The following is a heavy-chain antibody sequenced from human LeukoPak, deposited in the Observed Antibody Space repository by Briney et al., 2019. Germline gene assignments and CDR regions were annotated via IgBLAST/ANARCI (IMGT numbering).Heavy chain of an antibody. CDR2: MNPNSGNT. D-gene: IGHD6-13*01. Sequence: ASVKVSFKASGYTFTSYDINWVRQATGQGLEWMGWMNPNSGNTGYAQKFQGRVTITRNTSISTAYMELSSLRSEDTAVYYCARSSSSWRKLYDYWGQGTLVTVSS. CDR1: GYTFTSYD. CDR3: ARSSSSWRKLYDY. J-gene: IGHJ4*02. V-gene: IGHV1-8*03.